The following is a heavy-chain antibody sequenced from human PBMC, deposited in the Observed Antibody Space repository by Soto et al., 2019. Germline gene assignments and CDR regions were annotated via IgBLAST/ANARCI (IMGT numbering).Heavy chain of an antibody. Sequence: PVESLKISCKGSGYSFTSYWISWVRQMPGKGLEWMGRIDPIDSYTNYSPSFQGHVTISADKSISTAYLQWSSLKASDTAMYYCARHLPMTGRRACDIWGQGTLVNVSS. D-gene: IGHD3-22*01. V-gene: IGHV5-10-1*01. J-gene: IGHJ3*02. CDR1: GYSFTSYW. CDR2: IDPIDSYT. CDR3: ARHLPMTGRRACDI.